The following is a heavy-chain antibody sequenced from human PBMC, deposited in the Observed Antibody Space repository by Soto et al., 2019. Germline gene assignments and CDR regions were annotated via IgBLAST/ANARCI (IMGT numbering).Heavy chain of an antibody. J-gene: IGHJ6*02. CDR1: GGSFSSYA. Sequence: GASVKVSCKASGGSFSSYAISWVRQAPGQGLEWMGGIIPVFGTANYAQKFQGRVTITADESTSTVYMELSSLRSEDTAVYYCARESDYPRGDGYYGMDVWGQGTTVTVSS. CDR3: ARESDYPRGDGYYGMDV. CDR2: IIPVFGTA. D-gene: IGHD4-17*01. V-gene: IGHV1-69*13.